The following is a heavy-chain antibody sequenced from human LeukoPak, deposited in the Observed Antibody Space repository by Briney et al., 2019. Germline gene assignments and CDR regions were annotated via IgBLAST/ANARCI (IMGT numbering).Heavy chain of an antibody. V-gene: IGHV4-59*08. D-gene: IGHD3-9*01. Sequence: SEALSLTCTVSGSSMSGHYWSWIRQPPGKGLEWIGYLYSSGSTNYNPSLKSRVTMSVDTSTNHFSLNLNSVTPADTAVYYCARLLGTGNTGYYHDPWGQGMLVTVSS. CDR1: GSSMSGHY. J-gene: IGHJ5*02. CDR2: LYSSGST. CDR3: ARLLGTGNTGYYHDP.